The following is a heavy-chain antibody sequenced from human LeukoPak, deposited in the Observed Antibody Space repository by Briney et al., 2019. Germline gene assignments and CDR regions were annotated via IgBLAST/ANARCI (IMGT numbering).Heavy chain of an antibody. V-gene: IGHV3-74*01. D-gene: IGHD5-12*01. J-gene: IGHJ4*02. CDR1: GLTFSTYW. CDR3: ARDRGYTQDY. Sequence: GGSLRLSCAASGLTFSTYWMHWVRQAPGKGLVWVSHIKSDGSSTTYADSVKGRFTISRDNAKNTLYLQMNSLRADDTAVYYCARDRGYTQDYWGQGTLVTVSS. CDR2: IKSDGSST.